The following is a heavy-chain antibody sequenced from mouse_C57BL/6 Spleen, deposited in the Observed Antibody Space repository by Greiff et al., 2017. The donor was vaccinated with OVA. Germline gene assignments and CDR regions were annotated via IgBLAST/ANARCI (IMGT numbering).Heavy chain of an antibody. CDR2: ILPSIGRT. CDR3: ARRYYGSSYWYFDV. Sequence: QVQLQQSGSELRSPGSSVKLSCKDFDSEVFPIAYMSWVRQKPGHGFEWIGGILPSIGRTIYGEKFEDKATLDADTLSNTAYLELNILTSEDSAIYYCARRYYGSSYWYFDVWGTGTTVTVST. CDR1: DSEVFPIAY. V-gene: IGHV15-2*01. D-gene: IGHD1-1*01. J-gene: IGHJ1*03.